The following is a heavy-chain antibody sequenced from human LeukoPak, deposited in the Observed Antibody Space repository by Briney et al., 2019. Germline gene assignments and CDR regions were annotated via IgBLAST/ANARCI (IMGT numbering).Heavy chain of an antibody. CDR3: ARMGPAAIVYWFDP. CDR2: IIPIFGIA. J-gene: IGHJ5*02. CDR1: GGTFSSYA. Sequence: ASVKVSCKASGGTFSSYAISWVRQAPGQGLEWMGGIIPIFGIANYAQKFQGRVTITADESTSTAYKELSSLRSEDTAVYYCARMGPAAIVYWFDPWGQGTLVTVSS. V-gene: IGHV1-69*13. D-gene: IGHD2-2*01.